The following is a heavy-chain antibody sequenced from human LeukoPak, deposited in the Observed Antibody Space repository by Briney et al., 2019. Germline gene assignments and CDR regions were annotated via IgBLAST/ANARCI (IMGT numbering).Heavy chain of an antibody. CDR3: ARDVTAAFDY. CDR2: ISYSGST. CDR1: GDSISSSSYY. D-gene: IGHD6-13*01. V-gene: IGHV4-39*07. J-gene: IGHJ4*02. Sequence: SETLSLTCTVSGDSISSSSYYWGWIRQPPGKGLEWIGSISYSGSTYYNPSLNSRITISVDTSKNQFSLKLSSVTAADTAVYYCARDVTAAFDYWGQGTLVTVSS.